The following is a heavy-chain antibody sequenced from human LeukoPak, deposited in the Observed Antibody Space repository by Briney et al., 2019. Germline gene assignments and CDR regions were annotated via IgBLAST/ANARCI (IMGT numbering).Heavy chain of an antibody. CDR3: AISSIAVAGTQH. J-gene: IGHJ1*01. V-gene: IGHV4-4*07. CDR2: TYTSGST. Sequence: SETLSLTCTVSGGSISSYYWSWIRQPAGKGLEWIGRTYTSGSTNYNPSLKSRVTMSVDTSKNQFSLKLSSVTAADTAVYYCAISSIAVAGTQHWGQGTLVTVSS. D-gene: IGHD6-19*01. CDR1: GGSISSYY.